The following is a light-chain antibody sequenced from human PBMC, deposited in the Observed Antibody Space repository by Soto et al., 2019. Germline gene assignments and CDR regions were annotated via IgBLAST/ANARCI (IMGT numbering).Light chain of an antibody. J-gene: IGKJ5*01. CDR3: QLSQQRSSWPPIA. CDR2: GAS. V-gene: IGKV3D-20*02. Sequence: EIVMTQSPATLSVSPGARAPLSCRARPSVGSRFLAWYQQNPGQAPRLLIYGASNRATGIPERFSGSGSGTDFTLSISSLEPEDFAVYYCQLSQQRSSWPPIAFGQGTRLEIK. CDR1: PSVGSRF.